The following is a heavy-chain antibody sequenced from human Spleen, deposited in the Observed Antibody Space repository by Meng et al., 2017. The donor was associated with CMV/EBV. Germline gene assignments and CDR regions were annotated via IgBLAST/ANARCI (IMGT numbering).Heavy chain of an antibody. CDR3: ARGASGNYYAGY. Sequence: GESLKISCAASGFTFSSYWMSWVRQAPGKGLEWVSSISNSSSYIYYADSVKGRFTISRDNAKNSLFLQMNSLRAEDTAVYYCARGASGNYYAGYWGQGTLVTVSS. V-gene: IGHV3-21*01. D-gene: IGHD1-26*01. J-gene: IGHJ4*02. CDR1: GFTFSSYW. CDR2: ISNSSSYI.